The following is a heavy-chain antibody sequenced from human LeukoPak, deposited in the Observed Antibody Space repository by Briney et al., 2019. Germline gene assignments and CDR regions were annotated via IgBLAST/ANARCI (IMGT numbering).Heavy chain of an antibody. CDR2: IPYDGSNK. CDR1: GFTFSSYA. Sequence: GGSLRLSCAASGFTFSSYAMHWVRQAPGKGLEWVAVIPYDGSNKYYADSVKGRFTISRDNSKNTLYLQMNSLRAEDTAVYYCARHPVRLAKRRGSGVVAFDYWGQGTLVTVSS. D-gene: IGHD2-15*01. CDR3: ARHPVRLAKRRGSGVVAFDY. V-gene: IGHV3-30*04. J-gene: IGHJ4*02.